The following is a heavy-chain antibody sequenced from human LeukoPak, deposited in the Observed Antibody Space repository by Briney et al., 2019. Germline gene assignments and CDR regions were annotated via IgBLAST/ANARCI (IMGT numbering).Heavy chain of an antibody. D-gene: IGHD3-10*01. CDR3: ARGWFGEFRDWFDP. Sequence: GGSLRLSCAASGFTVSSNYMSWVRQAPGKGLEWVSVVYSGGSTYYADSVKGRFTISRDNSKNTLYLQMNSLRAEDTAVYYCARGWFGEFRDWFDPWGQGTLVTVSS. CDR1: GFTVSSNY. J-gene: IGHJ5*02. V-gene: IGHV3-53*01. CDR2: VYSGGST.